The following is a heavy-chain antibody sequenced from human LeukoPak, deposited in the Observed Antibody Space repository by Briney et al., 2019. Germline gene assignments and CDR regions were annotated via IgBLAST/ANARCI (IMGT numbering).Heavy chain of an antibody. CDR2: ISGSGGST. Sequence: GGSLRLSCAASGFTFSSYAMSWVRHAPGKGLEGVSAISGSGGSTYYADSVKGRFTISRDNSKNSVYLQMNSLRPDDTAFYYCAKAMISSGWYAADYWGQGTLVTVSS. D-gene: IGHD6-19*01. CDR3: AKAMISSGWYAADY. V-gene: IGHV3-23*01. J-gene: IGHJ4*02. CDR1: GFTFSSYA.